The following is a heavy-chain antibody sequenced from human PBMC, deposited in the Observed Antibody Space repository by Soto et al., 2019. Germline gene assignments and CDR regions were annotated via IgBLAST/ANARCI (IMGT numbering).Heavy chain of an antibody. CDR1: GYTFTSYG. V-gene: IGHV1-18*01. Sequence: ASVKVSCKASGYTFTSYGVNWVRQAAGQGLEWMGWISAYTGNTNYAQKLQGRVTMTTDTSTSTAYMELRSLRSDDTAVYYCARGHSSGWYNWFDPWGQGTLVTVSS. CDR3: ARGHSSGWYNWFDP. D-gene: IGHD6-19*01. CDR2: ISAYTGNT. J-gene: IGHJ5*02.